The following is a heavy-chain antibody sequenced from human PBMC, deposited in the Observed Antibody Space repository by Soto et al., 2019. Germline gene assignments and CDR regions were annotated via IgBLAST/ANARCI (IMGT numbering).Heavy chain of an antibody. V-gene: IGHV1-3*01. CDR3: GRPKDYDDYLDS. Sequence: QVQLVQSGAEVKKPGASVKVSCKASGYTFTRFNMHWVRQAPGQRLEWMGWINAGNGNTRYSQKFQGRVTFTRDTSANTDYMEVSSLISEDTAVYYCGRPKDYDDYLDSWGQGTLVTVSS. J-gene: IGHJ4*02. CDR2: INAGNGNT. CDR1: GYTFTRFN. D-gene: IGHD3-22*01.